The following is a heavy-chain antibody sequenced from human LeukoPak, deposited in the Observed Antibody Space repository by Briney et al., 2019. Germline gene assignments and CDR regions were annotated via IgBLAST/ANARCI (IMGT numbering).Heavy chain of an antibody. CDR3: ARGGSGSYLPYYYYFMDV. Sequence: ASVKVSCKASGGTFSSNTISWVRQAPGQGLEWMGWINPNSGGTNYAQKFQGRVTMTRDTSISTAYIELSSLRSDDTAVYYCARGGSGSYLPYYYYFMDVWGKGTTVTVSS. CDR1: GGTFSSNT. J-gene: IGHJ6*03. CDR2: INPNSGGT. V-gene: IGHV1-2*02. D-gene: IGHD3-10*01.